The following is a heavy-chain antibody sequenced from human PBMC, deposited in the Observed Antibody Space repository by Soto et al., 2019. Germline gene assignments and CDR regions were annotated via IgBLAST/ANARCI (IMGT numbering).Heavy chain of an antibody. Sequence: GGSLRLSCAASGFTFSSYSMSWVRQAPGKGLEWVSAISSSGSTIYYADSVKGRFTISRDNAKNSLYLQMNSLRAEDTAVYYCARDHGDYRKYYYYYYMDVWGKGTTVTVSS. J-gene: IGHJ6*03. V-gene: IGHV3-11*01. CDR2: ISSSGSTI. D-gene: IGHD4-17*01. CDR3: ARDHGDYRKYYYYYYMDV. CDR1: GFTFSSYS.